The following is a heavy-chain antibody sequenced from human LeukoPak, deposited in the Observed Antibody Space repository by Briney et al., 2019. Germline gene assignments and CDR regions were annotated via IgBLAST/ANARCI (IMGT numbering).Heavy chain of an antibody. CDR3: AKLVGATTPDDY. Sequence: GGSLRLSCAASGFTFSSYGMHWVRQAPGKGLEWVAVISYDGSNKYYADSVKGRFTISRDNSKNTLYLQMNSLRAEDTAVYYCAKLVGATTPDDYWGQGTLVTVSS. D-gene: IGHD1-26*01. CDR2: ISYDGSNK. J-gene: IGHJ4*02. V-gene: IGHV3-30*18. CDR1: GFTFSSYG.